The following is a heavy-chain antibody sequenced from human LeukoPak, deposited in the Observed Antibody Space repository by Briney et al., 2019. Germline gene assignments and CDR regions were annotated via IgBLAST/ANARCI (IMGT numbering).Heavy chain of an antibody. CDR2: ISYDGSNK. Sequence: GGSLRLSCAASGFTFSSYAMHWVCQAPGKGLEWVAVISYDGSNKYYADSVKGRFTISRDNSKNTLYLQMNSLRAEDTAVYYCARDTRGRVAVAGHFDYWGQGTLVTVSS. D-gene: IGHD6-19*01. CDR1: GFTFSSYA. V-gene: IGHV3-30-3*01. J-gene: IGHJ4*02. CDR3: ARDTRGRVAVAGHFDY.